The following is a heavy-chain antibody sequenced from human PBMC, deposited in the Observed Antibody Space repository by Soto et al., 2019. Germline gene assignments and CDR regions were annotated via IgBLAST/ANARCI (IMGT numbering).Heavy chain of an antibody. J-gene: IGHJ4*02. CDR2: ISYGGST. CDR3: SRGILV. D-gene: IGHD5-18*01. CDR1: GGSINSGGYC. V-gene: IGHV4-31*03. Sequence: QVQLQESGPGLVKPSQTLSLTCTVSGGSINSGGYCWSWIRQHPGKGLDWIGSISYGGSTSYNPYLKSRVTISVDTSKNQFSLKLTSVTAADTAVYYCSRGILVWGQGALITVSS.